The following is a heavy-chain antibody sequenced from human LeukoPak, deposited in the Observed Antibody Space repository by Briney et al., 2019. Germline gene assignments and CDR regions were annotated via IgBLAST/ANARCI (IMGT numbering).Heavy chain of an antibody. J-gene: IGHJ4*02. V-gene: IGHV4-61*02. CDR2: IYTSGST. CDR1: GGSISIGSYY. Sequence: SQTLSLTCTLSGGSISIGSYYWSWIRQPAGKGLEWIGRIYTSGSTNYNPSLKSRVIISVDTSKNQFSLKLSSVTAADTAVYYCASLKVGATKGGFDYWGQGTLVTVSS. CDR3: ASLKVGATKGGFDY. D-gene: IGHD1-26*01.